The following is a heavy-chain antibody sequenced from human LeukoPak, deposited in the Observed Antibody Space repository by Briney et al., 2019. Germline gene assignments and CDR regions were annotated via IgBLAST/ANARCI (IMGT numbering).Heavy chain of an antibody. D-gene: IGHD1-26*01. V-gene: IGHV3-23*01. Sequence: GGSLRLSCAASGFTFSNYPMSWVRQAPGKGLEWVSLITAGGGITYYADSVKGRFTISRDNSRDTLYLQMHSLSAEDTAVYYCAKSPGSYHVLFFDYWGQGTLVTVSS. J-gene: IGHJ4*02. CDR1: GFTFSNYP. CDR2: ITAGGGIT. CDR3: AKSPGSYHVLFFDY.